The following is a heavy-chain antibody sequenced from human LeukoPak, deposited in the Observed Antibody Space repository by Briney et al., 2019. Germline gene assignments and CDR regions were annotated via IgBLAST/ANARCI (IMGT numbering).Heavy chain of an antibody. V-gene: IGHV3-49*04. CDR1: GFTFGDYA. J-gene: IGHJ6*03. CDR3: TREGLPAYYYYMDV. CDR2: IRSKAYGGTT. Sequence: GGSLRLSCTASGFTFGDYAMSWVRQAPGKGLEWVGFIRSKAYGGTTEYAASVKGRFTISRDDSKSIAYLQMNSLKTEDTAVYYCTREGLPAYYYYMDVWGKGTTVTVSS.